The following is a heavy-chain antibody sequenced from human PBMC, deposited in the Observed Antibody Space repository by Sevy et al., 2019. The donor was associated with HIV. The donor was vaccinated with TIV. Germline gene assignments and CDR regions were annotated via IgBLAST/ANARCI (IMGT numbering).Heavy chain of an antibody. Sequence: GGSLRLSCAASGFTFSSYWMHWVRQAPGKGLVWVSRINSDGSSTSYANSVKGRFTISRDNAKNTLYLQMNSLRAEDTAVYYCARDSYNGGNVFWYFDLWGRGTLVTVSS. CDR3: ARDSYNGGNVFWYFDL. CDR1: GFTFSSYW. J-gene: IGHJ2*01. D-gene: IGHD2-15*01. CDR2: INSDGSST. V-gene: IGHV3-74*01.